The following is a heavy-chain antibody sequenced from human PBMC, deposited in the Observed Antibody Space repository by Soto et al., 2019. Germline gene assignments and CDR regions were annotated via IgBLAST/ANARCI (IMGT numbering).Heavy chain of an antibody. D-gene: IGHD3-3*01. J-gene: IGHJ6*04. CDR2: IRGSTYGGTT. Sequence: GWSLRLSCTFSGFTSDDYDYALTWVRQAPGKGLQWLGLIRGSTYGGTTEYAASVKGRFTISRDDSKGITYLQMNSLKTEDTAVYYCSRDGDFYGLDVWGKGTKVTVSS. CDR1: GFTSDDYDYA. V-gene: IGHV3-49*04. CDR3: SRDGDFYGLDV.